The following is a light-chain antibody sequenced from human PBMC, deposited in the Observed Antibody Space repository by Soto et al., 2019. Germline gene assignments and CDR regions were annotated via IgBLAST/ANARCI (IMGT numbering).Light chain of an antibody. CDR3: QETYSAPRWT. Sequence: DIQMTPFPSSLSASVGDRVTIPYRASQSISSYLNWHQQKPGRAPKLVIYGASSLQSGVPSRFSGSGSGTDFTLTISSLQPEDFATYYCQETYSAPRWTFGQGTKVDI. CDR2: GAS. V-gene: IGKV1-39*01. CDR1: QSISSY. J-gene: IGKJ1*01.